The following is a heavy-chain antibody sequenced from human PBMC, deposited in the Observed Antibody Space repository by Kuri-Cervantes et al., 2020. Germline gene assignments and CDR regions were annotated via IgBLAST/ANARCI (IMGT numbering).Heavy chain of an antibody. CDR3: ARHFPDTYYYDSSGYYDDY. D-gene: IGHD3-22*01. V-gene: IGHV4-30-4*08. CDR2: IYNSGTT. Sequence: SETLSLTCTVSGGSIGSDDYYWSWIRQPPGKGLEWIGYIYNSGTTYYNPSLRSRVSTSIDTSKNQFSLKLSSVTAADTAVYYCARHFPDTYYYDSSGYYDDYWGQGTLVTVSS. J-gene: IGHJ4*02. CDR1: GGSIGSDDYY.